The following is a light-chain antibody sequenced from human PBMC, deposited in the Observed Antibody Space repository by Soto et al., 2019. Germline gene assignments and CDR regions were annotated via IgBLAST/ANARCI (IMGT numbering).Light chain of an antibody. CDR1: PSVSGSN. Sequence: EIVLTQSPGTLSLTPGERATLSCRASPSVSGSNLAWYQQKPGQAPRLVIYGASSRATGIPDRFSGSGSGKYLTLTISRMEHEDCAVYYCQHYPSSPLSPFGQGTNLEIK. CDR3: QHYPSSPLSP. J-gene: IGKJ2*01. CDR2: GAS. V-gene: IGKV3-20*01.